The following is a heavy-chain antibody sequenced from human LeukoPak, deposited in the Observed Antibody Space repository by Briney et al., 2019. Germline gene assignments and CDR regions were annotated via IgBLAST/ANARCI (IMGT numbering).Heavy chain of an antibody. J-gene: IGHJ4*02. CDR1: GFTFSSYA. CDR2: ISGSGGST. D-gene: IGHD2-21*02. V-gene: IGHV3-23*01. Sequence: GGSLRLSCAASGFTFSSYAMSWVRQAPGKGLEWVSAISGSGGSTYYADSVKGRFTISRDDAKNSLYLQMNSLRAEDTAVYYCARDNPYCGGDCYSRPDYWGQGTLVTVSS. CDR3: ARDNPYCGGDCYSRPDY.